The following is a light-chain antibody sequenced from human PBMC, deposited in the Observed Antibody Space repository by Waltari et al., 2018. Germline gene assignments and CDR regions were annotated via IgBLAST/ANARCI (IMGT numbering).Light chain of an antibody. CDR1: QTVTSSY. J-gene: IGKJ1*01. CDR2: DAS. CDR3: QQYGDSPET. Sequence: EIVLTQSPATLSLSPGERATLSCRASQTVTSSYLAWYQQKPGLAPRLLIYDASNRATGIPDRFSGSGSGTDVTLTISTLEPEDCAVYYCQQYGDSPETFGPGTQVEIK. V-gene: IGKV3D-20*01.